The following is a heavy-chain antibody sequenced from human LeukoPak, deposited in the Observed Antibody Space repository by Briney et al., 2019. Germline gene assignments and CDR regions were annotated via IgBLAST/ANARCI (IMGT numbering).Heavy chain of an antibody. Sequence: GGSLRLSCTASGFIFDDYGMSWVRQAPGKGLEWVSGMNWNGGSRGYADSVKGRFTISRDNAKNSLYLQMNSLRAEDTAVYYCARDRFDSSGYYNAFDIWGQGTMVTVSS. CDR1: GFIFDDYG. V-gene: IGHV3-20*04. CDR2: MNWNGGSR. D-gene: IGHD3-22*01. CDR3: ARDRFDSSGYYNAFDI. J-gene: IGHJ3*02.